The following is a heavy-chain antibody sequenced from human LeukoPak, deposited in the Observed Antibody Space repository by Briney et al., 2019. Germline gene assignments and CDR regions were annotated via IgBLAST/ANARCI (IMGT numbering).Heavy chain of an antibody. CDR1: GFTVSRSD. J-gene: IGHJ3*02. CDR2: FENTNTI. Sequence: GGSLRLSCLASGFTVSRSDISWLRQAPGKGLEWVSSFENTNTIYYADSVRGRFTISRDNSKNTLYLQMSSLRVEGTAVYHCAKGLSASGRFNAFDIWGQGTMVTVSS. CDR3: AKGLSASGRFNAFDI. V-gene: IGHV3-53*05. D-gene: IGHD3-3*01.